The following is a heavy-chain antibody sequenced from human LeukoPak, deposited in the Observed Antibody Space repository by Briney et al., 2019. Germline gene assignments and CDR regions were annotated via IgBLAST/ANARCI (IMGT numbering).Heavy chain of an antibody. CDR2: IYSGGST. V-gene: IGHV3-53*01. Sequence: GGSLRLSCAASGFTVSSNYMSWVRQAPGRGLEWVSVIYSGGSTYYADSVKGRFTISRDNSKNTLYLQMNSLRAEDTAVYYCARVHKQWPSRDFFDYWGQGTLVTVSS. CDR1: GFTVSSNY. J-gene: IGHJ4*02. D-gene: IGHD6-19*01. CDR3: ARVHKQWPSRDFFDY.